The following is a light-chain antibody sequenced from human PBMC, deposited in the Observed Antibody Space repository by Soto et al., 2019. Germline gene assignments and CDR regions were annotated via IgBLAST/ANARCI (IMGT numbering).Light chain of an antibody. CDR1: TGAVTSGYY. CDR2: STS. V-gene: IGLV7-43*01. CDR3: LLYYGGAWV. J-gene: IGLJ3*02. Sequence: QAVVTQEPSLTVSPGGTVTLTCASSTGAVTSGYYPNWFQQKPGQAPRALIYSTSNKYSWTPARFSGSLLGGKAALTLSGVQPEDEAEYYCLLYYGGAWVFGGGTKLTVL.